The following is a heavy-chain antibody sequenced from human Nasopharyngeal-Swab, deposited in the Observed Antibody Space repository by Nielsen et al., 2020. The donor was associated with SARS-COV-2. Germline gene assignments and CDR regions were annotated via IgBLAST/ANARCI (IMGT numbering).Heavy chain of an antibody. CDR1: GGSISSYY. D-gene: IGHD3-16*01. CDR3: ARSLGTFGWFDP. J-gene: IGHJ5*02. V-gene: IGHV4-59*01. CDR2: ICYSGST. Sequence: SETLSLTCTVSGGSISSYYWSWIRQPPGKGLEWIGYICYSGSTNYNPSLKSRVTISVDTSKNQFSLKLSSVTAADTAVYYCARSLGTFGWFDPWGQGTLVTVSS.